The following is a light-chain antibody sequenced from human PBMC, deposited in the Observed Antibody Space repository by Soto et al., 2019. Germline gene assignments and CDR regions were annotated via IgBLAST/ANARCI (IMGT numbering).Light chain of an antibody. CDR2: EVS. CDR1: SSDVGGYNY. J-gene: IGLJ3*02. Sequence: QSVLTQPASVSGSPGQSITISFTGTSSDVGGYNYVSWYQQHPGKAPKLMIYEVSNRPSGVSDRFSGSRSGNTASLTISGLQAEDESDYYCISYTSSSTWVLGGGTKLTVL. CDR3: ISYTSSSTWV. V-gene: IGLV2-14*01.